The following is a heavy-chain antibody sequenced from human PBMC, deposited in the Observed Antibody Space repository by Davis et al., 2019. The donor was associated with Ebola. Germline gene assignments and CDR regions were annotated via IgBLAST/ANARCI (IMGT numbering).Heavy chain of an antibody. D-gene: IGHD2-2*01. Sequence: WGSLRLSCKGSGYSFTSYWIGWVRQLPGKGLEWMGIIYPGDSDTRYSPSFQGQVTISADKSISTAYLQWSSLKASDTAMYYCARLGVYQLLYYYYMDVWGKGTTVTVSS. J-gene: IGHJ6*03. V-gene: IGHV5-51*01. CDR2: IYPGDSDT. CDR3: ARLGVYQLLYYYYMDV. CDR1: GYSFTSYW.